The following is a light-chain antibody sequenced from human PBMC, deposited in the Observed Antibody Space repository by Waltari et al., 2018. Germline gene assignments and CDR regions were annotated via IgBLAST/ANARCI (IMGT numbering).Light chain of an antibody. CDR2: HTS. Sequence: IVLTQSPGTLSLSPGERATLSCRASQSVSIYLALYQQKPGQAPRLLIYHTSTRATGIPDRVSGSGSGTDFSLTISGLEPEDFAVYYCQHYKSLPVSFGQGTRVEIK. CDR3: QHYKSLPVS. V-gene: IGKV3-20*01. J-gene: IGKJ1*01. CDR1: QSVSIY.